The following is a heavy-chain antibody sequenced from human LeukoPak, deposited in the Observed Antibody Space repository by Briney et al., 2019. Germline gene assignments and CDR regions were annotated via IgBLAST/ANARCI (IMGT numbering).Heavy chain of an antibody. J-gene: IGHJ4*02. V-gene: IGHV3-74*01. Sequence: GGSLRLSCAVSGFTFGTYWMHWVRQAPGKGLVWVSTIKGDGSTTGYADSVKGRFTISRDNAKNTLYLQMNSLRAEDTAVYYCARLVMEAAGTPFDYWGQGTLVTVSS. D-gene: IGHD6-13*01. CDR3: ARLVMEAAGTPFDY. CDR2: IKGDGSTT. CDR1: GFTFGTYW.